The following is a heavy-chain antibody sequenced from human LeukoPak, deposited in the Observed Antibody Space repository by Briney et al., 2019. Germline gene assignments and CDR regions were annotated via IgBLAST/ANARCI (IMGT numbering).Heavy chain of an antibody. D-gene: IGHD3-10*01. CDR3: AKSNGYGLVDI. CDR1: GGSISGYS. V-gene: IGHV4-59*12. CDR2: IYYSGDT. J-gene: IGHJ3*02. Sequence: SETLSLTCTVSGGSISGYSWSWIRQSPGGGLEWIGYIYYSGDTAYNPSLRSRVTISLDTSRNQFSLKLNSVTAADTAVYYCAKSNGYGLVDIWGQGTMVTVSS.